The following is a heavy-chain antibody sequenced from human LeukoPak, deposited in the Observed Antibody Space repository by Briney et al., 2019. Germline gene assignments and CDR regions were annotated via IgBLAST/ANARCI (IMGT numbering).Heavy chain of an antibody. CDR3: ARGGGCSSTSCYRNWFDP. J-gene: IGHJ5*02. Sequence: PGGSLRLSCAASGFTFGHFAMHWVRQTPGKGLEWVALISYDGSVQHYADSVKGRFTISRDNSKNTLYLQMNSLRAEDTAVYYCARGGGCSSTSCYRNWFDPWGQGTLVTVSS. D-gene: IGHD2-2*01. CDR2: ISYDGSVQ. CDR1: GFTFGHFA. V-gene: IGHV3-30*04.